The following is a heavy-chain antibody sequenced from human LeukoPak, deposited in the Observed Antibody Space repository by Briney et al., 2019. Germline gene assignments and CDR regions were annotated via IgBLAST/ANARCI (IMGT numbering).Heavy chain of an antibody. V-gene: IGHV3-9*01. CDR1: GFTFDDYG. Sequence: GRSLRLSCAASGFTFDDYGMHWVRQAPGKGLEWVSGINTVSSYMGYADSLKGRFAISRDNGKNSLYLEIKSLRAEDTALYYCVKEDAAASGYFEDWGQGTLVTVSS. D-gene: IGHD3-10*01. CDR3: VKEDAAASGYFED. CDR2: INTVSSYM. J-gene: IGHJ4*02.